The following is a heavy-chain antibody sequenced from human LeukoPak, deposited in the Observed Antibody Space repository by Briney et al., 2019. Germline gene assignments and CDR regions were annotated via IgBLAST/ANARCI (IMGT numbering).Heavy chain of an antibody. V-gene: IGHV3-11*01. CDR3: ARESGYCSGGSCLNWFDP. J-gene: IGHJ5*02. D-gene: IGHD2-15*01. CDR2: ISSSGSTT. CDR1: GFTFSDYY. Sequence: PGGSLRLSCAASGFTFSDYYMTWIRQAPGKGLEWVSYISSSGSTTHYADSVKGRFTISRDNAKNSLYVQMNSLRAEDTAVYYCARESGYCSGGSCLNWFDPWGQGTLVTVSS.